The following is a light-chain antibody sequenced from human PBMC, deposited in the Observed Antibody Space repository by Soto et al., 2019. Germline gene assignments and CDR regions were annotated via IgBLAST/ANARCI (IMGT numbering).Light chain of an antibody. CDR1: SSDFVSYNY. CDR2: DVS. Sequence: QSVLTQPASVSGSPGQSITISCTGTSSDFVSYNYVSWYQQHPGKAPKLLIYDVSNRPSGVSNRFSGSKSGNAASLTISGLQTEDEADYYCSSYTTTTSQWVFGGGTQLTVL. CDR3: SSYTTTTSQWV. V-gene: IGLV2-14*01. J-gene: IGLJ3*02.